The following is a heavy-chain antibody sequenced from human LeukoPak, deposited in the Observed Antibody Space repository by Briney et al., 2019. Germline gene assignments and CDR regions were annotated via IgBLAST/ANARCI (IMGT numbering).Heavy chain of an antibody. D-gene: IGHD4-11*01. CDR3: ARVASYSNFYFDY. Sequence: SETLSLTCTVSGGSISTYYWNWIRQPPGKGLEWFGYFYYSGSTNYNPSPKSRVTISVDTSKNQLSLKLSSVTAADTAVYYCARVASYSNFYFDYWGQGTLVTVSS. V-gene: IGHV4-59*01. CDR1: GGSISTYY. CDR2: FYYSGST. J-gene: IGHJ4*02.